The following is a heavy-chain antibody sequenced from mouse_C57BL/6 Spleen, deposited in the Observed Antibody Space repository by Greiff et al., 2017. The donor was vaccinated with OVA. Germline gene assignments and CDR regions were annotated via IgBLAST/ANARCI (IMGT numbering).Heavy chain of an antibody. D-gene: IGHD1-1*01. CDR1: GYTFTSYW. Sequence: VQLQQSGTVLARPGASVKMSCKTSGYTFTSYWMHWVKQRPGQGLEWIGAIYPGNSDTSYNQKFKGKAKLTAVTSASTAYMELSSLTNEDSAVYYCTRGGTTVDAMDYWGQGTSVTVSS. CDR2: IYPGNSDT. CDR3: TRGGTTVDAMDY. J-gene: IGHJ4*01. V-gene: IGHV1-5*01.